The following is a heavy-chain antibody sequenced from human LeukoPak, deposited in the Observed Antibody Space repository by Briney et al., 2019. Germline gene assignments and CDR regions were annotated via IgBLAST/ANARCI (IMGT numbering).Heavy chain of an antibody. V-gene: IGHV4-59*12. J-gene: IGHJ3*02. CDR1: GGSISSYY. Sequence: SETLSLTCTVSGGSISSYYWSWIRQPPGKGLEWIGYIYYSGSTNYNPSLKSRVTISVDKSKNQFSLKLSSVTAADTAVYYCARGSSSAAATAFDIWGHGTMVTVSS. D-gene: IGHD6-13*01. CDR3: ARGSSSAAATAFDI. CDR2: IYYSGST.